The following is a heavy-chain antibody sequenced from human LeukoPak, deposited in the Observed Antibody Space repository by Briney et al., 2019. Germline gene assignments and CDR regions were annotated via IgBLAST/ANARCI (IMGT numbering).Heavy chain of an antibody. D-gene: IGHD3-10*01. CDR1: GGSISSGGYY. Sequence: KPSETLSLTCTVSGGSISSGGYYWSWIRQHPGKGLEWIGYIYYSGSTYYNPSLKSRVTISVDASKNQFSLKLSSVTAADTAVYYCARDLTGGSGSYLDYWGQGTLVTVSS. V-gene: IGHV4-31*03. J-gene: IGHJ4*02. CDR2: IYYSGST. CDR3: ARDLTGGSGSYLDY.